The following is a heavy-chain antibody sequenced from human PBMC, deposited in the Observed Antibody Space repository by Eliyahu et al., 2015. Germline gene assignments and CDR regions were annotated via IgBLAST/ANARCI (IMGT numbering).Heavy chain of an antibody. Sequence: EVQLVESGGGLVQPGRSLRLSCAASGFXFDDYXMXWVRQAPGKGLGWVSGISWNSGSIGYADSVKGRFTISRDNAKNSLYLQMNSLRAEDTALYYCAKDINIAAAGNYYYYGMDVWGQGTTVTVSS. D-gene: IGHD6-13*01. J-gene: IGHJ6*02. CDR2: ISWNSGSI. CDR1: GFXFDDYX. V-gene: IGHV3-9*01. CDR3: AKDINIAAAGNYYYYGMDV.